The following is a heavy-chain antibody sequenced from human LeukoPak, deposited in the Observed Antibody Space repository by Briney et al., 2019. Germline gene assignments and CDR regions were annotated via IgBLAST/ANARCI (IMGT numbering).Heavy chain of an antibody. V-gene: IGHV4-39*01. D-gene: IGHD3-3*01. CDR2: IYYSGSF. J-gene: IGHJ4*02. CDR1: GGSITIANYY. CDR3: ARHGPLYDIWSAQFYFDY. Sequence: PSETLSLTCAVSGGSITIANYYWAWIRQPPGQGLEWIGSIYYSGSFYYNLSLKSRVTISIDTSKNQFSLKLNSVTAADTAVYYCARHGPLYDIWSAQFYFDYWGQGTLVTVSS.